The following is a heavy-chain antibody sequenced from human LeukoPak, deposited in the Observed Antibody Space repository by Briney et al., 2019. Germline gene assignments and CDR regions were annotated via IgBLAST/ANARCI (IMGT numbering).Heavy chain of an antibody. CDR3: ARKNYYGSGGYYMDV. Sequence: VASVKVSCKASGYTFTSYAMNWVRQAPGQGLEWMGWISAYNGNTNYAQKLQGRVTMTTDTSTSTAYMELRSLRSDDTAVYYCARKNYYGSGGYYMDVWGKGTTVTISS. CDR2: ISAYNGNT. J-gene: IGHJ6*03. CDR1: GYTFTSYA. V-gene: IGHV1-18*01. D-gene: IGHD3-10*01.